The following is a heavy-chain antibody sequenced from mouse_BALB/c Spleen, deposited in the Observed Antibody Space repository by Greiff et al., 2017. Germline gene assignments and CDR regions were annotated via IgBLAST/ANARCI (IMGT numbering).Heavy chain of an antibody. V-gene: IGHV1-12*01. D-gene: IGHD2-3*01. CDR3: AKGDGYYPDY. CDR1: GYTFTSYN. CDR2: IYPGNGDT. J-gene: IGHJ2*01. Sequence: QVQLKQSGAELVKPGASVKMSCKASGYTFTSYNMHWVKQTPGQGLEWIGAIYPGNGDTSYNQKFKGKATLTADKSSSTAYMQLSSLTSEDSAVYYCAKGDGYYPDYGGQGTTVTVSS.